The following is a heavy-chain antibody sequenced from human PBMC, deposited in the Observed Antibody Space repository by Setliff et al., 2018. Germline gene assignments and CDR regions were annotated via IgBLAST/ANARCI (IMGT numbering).Heavy chain of an antibody. CDR3: VRSAVYCASDCYPRYFDS. D-gene: IGHD2-21*01. Sequence: SETLSLTCTVSGDSISSRRNYWGWFRQPAGKELEWIGQIYTSWSTNYNPSLKSRVTISLDSSKNQFSLRLSSVTSADTAVYYCVRSAVYCASDCYPRYFDSWGQGTLVTVSS. V-gene: IGHV4-61*09. CDR1: GDSISSRRNY. CDR2: IYTSWST. J-gene: IGHJ4*02.